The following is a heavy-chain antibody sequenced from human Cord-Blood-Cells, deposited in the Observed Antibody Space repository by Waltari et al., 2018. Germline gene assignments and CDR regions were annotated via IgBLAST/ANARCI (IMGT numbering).Heavy chain of an antibody. CDR2: ISYDGSNK. Sequence: QVQLVESGGGVVQPGRSLRLSCAASGFTFSRYGMHWVRQAPGKGLEWVAVISYDGSNKYYADSVKGRFTISRDNSKNTLYLQMNSLRAEDTAVYYCAKDRDSSSFDYWGQGTLVTVSS. J-gene: IGHJ4*02. V-gene: IGHV3-30*18. CDR3: AKDRDSSSFDY. D-gene: IGHD6-6*01. CDR1: GFTFSRYG.